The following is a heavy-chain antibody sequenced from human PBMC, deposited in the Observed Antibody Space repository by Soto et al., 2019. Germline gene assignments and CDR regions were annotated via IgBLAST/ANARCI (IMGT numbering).Heavy chain of an antibody. CDR1: GYTLTELS. Sequence: ASVKVSCKVSGYTLTELSMHWVRQAPGKGLEWMGGFDPEDGETIYAHKFQGRVTMTEDTSTDTAYIELSSLRSEDTAVYYCATDFSYYVFWSAPPADNWGQGTLVTVSS. CDR3: ATDFSYYVFWSAPPADN. D-gene: IGHD3-3*01. V-gene: IGHV1-24*01. J-gene: IGHJ4*02. CDR2: FDPEDGET.